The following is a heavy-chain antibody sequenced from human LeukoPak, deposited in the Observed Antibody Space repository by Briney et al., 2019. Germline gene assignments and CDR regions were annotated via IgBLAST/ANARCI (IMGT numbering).Heavy chain of an antibody. CDR1: GFTFSSYA. CDR3: AKDPIEDIAAAEN. Sequence: PGGSLRLSCAASGFTFSSYAMSWVRQAPGKGLEWVSAISGSGGSTYYADSVKGRLTISRDNSKNTLYLQMNSLRAEDTAVYYCAKDPIEDIAAAENWGQGTLVTVSS. J-gene: IGHJ4*02. V-gene: IGHV3-23*01. D-gene: IGHD6-13*01. CDR2: ISGSGGST.